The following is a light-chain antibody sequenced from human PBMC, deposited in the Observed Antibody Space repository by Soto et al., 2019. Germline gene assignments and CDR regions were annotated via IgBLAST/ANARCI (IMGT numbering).Light chain of an antibody. CDR2: GAS. Sequence: EIVLTQSPGTLSLSPGERATLSCRASQSVTSNYLAWYQQKPGQAPRLLIYGASTRATGIPDRFSGSGSGTHFPLTISRLEPEDFAVYYCQQYGSSVRTFGQGTKVEIK. CDR1: QSVTSNY. V-gene: IGKV3-20*01. CDR3: QQYGSSVRT. J-gene: IGKJ1*01.